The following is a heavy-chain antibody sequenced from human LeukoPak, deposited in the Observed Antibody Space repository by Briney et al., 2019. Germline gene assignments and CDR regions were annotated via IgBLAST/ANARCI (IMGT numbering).Heavy chain of an antibody. Sequence: SETLSLTCAVYGGSFSGYYWGWIRQPPGKGLEWIGSIYHSGSTYYNPSLKSRVTISVDTSKNQFSLKLSSVTAADTAVYYCARHPKYYYGSGSSFDYWGQGTLVTVSS. CDR1: GGSFSGYY. D-gene: IGHD3-10*01. CDR2: IYHSGST. CDR3: ARHPKYYYGSGSSFDY. J-gene: IGHJ4*02. V-gene: IGHV4-38-2*01.